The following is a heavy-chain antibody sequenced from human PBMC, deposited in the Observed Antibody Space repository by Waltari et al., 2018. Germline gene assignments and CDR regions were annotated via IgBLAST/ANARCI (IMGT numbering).Heavy chain of an antibody. Sequence: QVQLQESGPGLVKPSETLSLTCTVSGGSISSYYWSWIRQPPGKGLEWIGYIYYSGSTNYNASLKSRVTISVDTSKNQFSLKLSSVTAADTAVYYCASPGAAAGWAFEIWGQGTMVTVSS. CDR3: ASPGAAAGWAFEI. V-gene: IGHV4-59*01. D-gene: IGHD6-13*01. CDR2: IYYSGST. J-gene: IGHJ3*02. CDR1: GGSISSYY.